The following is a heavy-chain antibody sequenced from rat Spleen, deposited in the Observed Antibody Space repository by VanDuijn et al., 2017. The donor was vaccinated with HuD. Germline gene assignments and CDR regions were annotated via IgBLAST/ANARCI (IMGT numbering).Heavy chain of an antibody. J-gene: IGHJ4*01. CDR1: GYSITSSY. V-gene: IGHV3-1*01. CDR3: ERLGGMDYVMDA. CDR2: ISYSGST. Sequence: EVQLQESGPGLVKPSQSLSLTCSVTGYSITSSYRWNWIRKFPGNKMEWIGHISYSGSTSYNPSLKSRISITRDTSKNQFFLQLNSVTTEDTATYYCERLGGMDYVMDAWGQGASVTVSS. D-gene: IGHD1-7*01.